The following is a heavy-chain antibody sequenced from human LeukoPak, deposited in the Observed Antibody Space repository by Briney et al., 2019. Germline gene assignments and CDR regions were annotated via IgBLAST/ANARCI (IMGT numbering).Heavy chain of an antibody. CDR2: ISSSGSTI. D-gene: IGHD1-7*01. CDR1: GFNFRAYW. V-gene: IGHV3-11*01. J-gene: IGHJ4*02. Sequence: PGGSLRLSCAASGFNFRAYWMSWIRQAPGKGLEWVSYISSSGSTIYYADSVKGRFTISRDNAKNSLYLQMNSLRAEDTAVYYCARDLTGTTSWHPGYWGQGTLVTVSS. CDR3: ARDLTGTTSWHPGY.